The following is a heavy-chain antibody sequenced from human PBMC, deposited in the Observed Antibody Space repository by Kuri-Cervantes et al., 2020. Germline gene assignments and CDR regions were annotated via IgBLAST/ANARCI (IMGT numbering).Heavy chain of an antibody. Sequence: ASVKVSCKASGYTFTSYYMHWVRQAPGQGLEWMGIINPSGGSTSYAQKFQGRVTMTRDTSTSTVYMELSSLRSDDTAVYYCARDGKTRNWFDPWGQGTLVTVSS. CDR1: GYTFTSYY. V-gene: IGHV1-46*01. CDR2: INPSGGST. CDR3: ARDGKTRNWFDP. D-gene: IGHD1-26*01. J-gene: IGHJ5*02.